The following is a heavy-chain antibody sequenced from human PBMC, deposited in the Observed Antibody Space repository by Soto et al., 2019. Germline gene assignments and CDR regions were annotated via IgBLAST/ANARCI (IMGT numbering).Heavy chain of an antibody. CDR2: IYYSGST. Sequence: SETQSLTCTVSGGSISSYYWSWIRQPPGKGLEWIGYIYYSGSTNYNPSLKSRVTISVDTSKNQFSLKLSSVTAADTAVYYCARGRYDFWSGNWFDPWGQGTLVTVSS. V-gene: IGHV4-59*01. CDR1: GGSISSYY. J-gene: IGHJ5*02. CDR3: ARGRYDFWSGNWFDP. D-gene: IGHD3-3*01.